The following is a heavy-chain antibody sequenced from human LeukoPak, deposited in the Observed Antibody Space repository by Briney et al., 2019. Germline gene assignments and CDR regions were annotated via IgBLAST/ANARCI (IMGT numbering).Heavy chain of an antibody. V-gene: IGHV1-2*02. D-gene: IGHD3-9*01. Sequence: ASVKVSCKASGFTSNAYNIHWVRQAPGQGLEWMGWINPKSGGANYAQKFQGRVTMTWDTSISTAYMELSRLRSDDTAVYYCAREYILTAYYGDYWGQGTLVTVSS. J-gene: IGHJ4*02. CDR3: AREYILTAYYGDY. CDR1: GFTSNAYN. CDR2: INPKSGGA.